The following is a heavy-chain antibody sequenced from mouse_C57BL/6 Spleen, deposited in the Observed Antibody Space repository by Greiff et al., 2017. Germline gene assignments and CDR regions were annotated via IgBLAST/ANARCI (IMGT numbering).Heavy chain of an antibody. CDR3: ASRGTYYGSPPWFAY. Sequence: QVQLQQSGAELMKPGASVKLSCKATGYTFTGYWIEWVKQRPGHGLEWIGEILPGSGSTNYNEKFKGKATFTADTSSNTAYMQLSSLTTEDSAIXCCASRGTYYGSPPWFAYWGQGTLVTVSA. CDR1: GYTFTGYW. D-gene: IGHD1-1*01. CDR2: ILPGSGST. V-gene: IGHV1-9*01. J-gene: IGHJ3*01.